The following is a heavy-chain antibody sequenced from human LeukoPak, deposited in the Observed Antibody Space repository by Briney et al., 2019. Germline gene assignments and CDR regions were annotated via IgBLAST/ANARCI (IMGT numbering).Heavy chain of an antibody. D-gene: IGHD6-13*01. CDR3: ARALPSSWYYFDY. CDR2: ISGSSSDI. Sequence: GGSLRLSCATSGFIFTNYGMNWVRQAPGKGLEWVSSISGSSSDINYADSVKGRFTIFRDNAKNSLHLQMNSLRAEDTAVYYCARALPSSWYYFDYWGQGTLVTVSS. V-gene: IGHV3-21*01. J-gene: IGHJ4*02. CDR1: GFIFTNYG.